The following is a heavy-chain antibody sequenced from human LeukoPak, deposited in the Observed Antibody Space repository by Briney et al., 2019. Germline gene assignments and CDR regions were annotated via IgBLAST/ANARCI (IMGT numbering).Heavy chain of an antibody. V-gene: IGHV3-74*03. CDR2: INRDGSTT. CDR3: ARDKKSGESSEIDY. Sequence: GGSLRLSCAASGFTFSNYWVHWVRQAPGKGLVWVSRINRDGSTTKYADSVKGRFTVSRDNAKNTLNLQMNSLRAEGTAVYYCARDKKSGESSEIDYWGQGTLVTISS. D-gene: IGHD3-10*01. CDR1: GFTFSNYW. J-gene: IGHJ4*02.